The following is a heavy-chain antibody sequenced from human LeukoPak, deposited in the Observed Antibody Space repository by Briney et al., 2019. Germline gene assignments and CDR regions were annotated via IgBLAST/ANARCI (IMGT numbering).Heavy chain of an antibody. V-gene: IGHV3-20*01. CDR3: ARVSGYRYYYYMDV. CDR2: INWNGGST. J-gene: IGHJ6*03. CDR1: GFTFSDAC. Sequence: GGSLRLSCIASGFTFSDACMSWVRQAPGKGLEWVSGINWNGGSTGYADSVKGRFTISRDNAKNSLYLQMNSLRAEDTALYHCARVSGYRYYYYMDVWGKGTTVTVSS. D-gene: IGHD3-3*01.